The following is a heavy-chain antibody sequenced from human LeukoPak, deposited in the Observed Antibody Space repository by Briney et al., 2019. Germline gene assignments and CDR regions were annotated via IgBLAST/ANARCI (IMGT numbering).Heavy chain of an antibody. D-gene: IGHD1-1*01. Sequence: SETLSLTCTVSGGSISSYYWSWIRHPPGKGLEWIVYIYYSGSTTYNPSLKSRVSTSVDTSKNQFSLNLSSVSAADTAVYYCARGVAGTGLGGAFDYWGQGTLVTVSS. CDR2: IYYSGST. V-gene: IGHV4-59*01. CDR3: ARGVAGTGLGGAFDY. CDR1: GGSISSYY. J-gene: IGHJ4*02.